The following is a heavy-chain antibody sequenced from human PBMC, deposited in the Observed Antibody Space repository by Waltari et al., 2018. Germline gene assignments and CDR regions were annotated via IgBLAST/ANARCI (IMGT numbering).Heavy chain of an antibody. CDR3: ARDGAAAAGLDY. D-gene: IGHD6-13*01. J-gene: IGHJ4*02. Sequence: QVQLQESGPGLVKPSQTLSLTCTVSGASISSSGYYWSWIRQHPGKGLEWIGYIFHSGETYYNPSLRRRVRISVDTSQNQFSLRLNSATAADTAVYYCARDGAAAAGLDYWGQGTLVTVSS. CDR1: GASISSSGYY. V-gene: IGHV4-31*03. CDR2: IFHSGET.